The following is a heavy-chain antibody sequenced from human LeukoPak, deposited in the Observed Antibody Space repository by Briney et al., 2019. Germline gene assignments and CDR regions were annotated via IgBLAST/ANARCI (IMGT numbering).Heavy chain of an antibody. CDR2: ISSSGSTI. J-gene: IGHJ4*02. D-gene: IGHD2-8*01. Sequence: GGSLRLSCAASGFTFSSYEMNWVRQAPGKGLEWVSYISSSGSTIYYADSVKGRFTISRDNAKNSLYLHMNSLRAEDTAVYYCARDPGCCPFDYWGQGTLVTVSS. V-gene: IGHV3-48*03. CDR3: ARDPGCCPFDY. CDR1: GFTFSSYE.